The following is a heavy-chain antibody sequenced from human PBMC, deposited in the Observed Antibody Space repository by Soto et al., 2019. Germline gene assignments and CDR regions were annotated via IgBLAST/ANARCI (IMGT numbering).Heavy chain of an antibody. CDR2: ISTTSSYT. CDR3: AREWLGSGHVDY. J-gene: IGHJ4*02. V-gene: IGHV3-11*06. CDR1: GVTFSDYY. Sequence: QVQLVESGGGLVKPGGSLRLSCAASGVTFSDYYMSWIRRAPGKGREWVSFISTTSSYTNYAYSVKGRFTISRDNAKNSLYLQMNSLKAEDTAVYYCAREWLGSGHVDYWGQGTLVTVSS. D-gene: IGHD3-10*01.